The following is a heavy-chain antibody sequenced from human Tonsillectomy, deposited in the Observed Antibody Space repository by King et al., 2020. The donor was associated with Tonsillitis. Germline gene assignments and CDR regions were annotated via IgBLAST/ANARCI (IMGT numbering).Heavy chain of an antibody. CDR1: GYSFINYY. V-gene: IGHV1-46*01. CDR3: ARDSRLEGHQLVPEAFQH. Sequence: VQLVESGAEVKKPGAPVKVSCKASGYSFINYYMHWVRQAPGQGLEWMGIINPRGGMTSYAQKFQGRVTMTRDTSTNTVYMELISLKSEDTAVYYCARDSRLEGHQLVPEAFQHWGQGTLVTVSS. J-gene: IGHJ1*01. D-gene: IGHD6-13*01. CDR2: INPRGGMT.